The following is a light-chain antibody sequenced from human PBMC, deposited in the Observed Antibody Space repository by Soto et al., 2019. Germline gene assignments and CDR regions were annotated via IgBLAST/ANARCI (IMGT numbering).Light chain of an antibody. J-gene: IGLJ1*01. CDR2: EDT. V-gene: IGLV3-10*01. Sequence: SYELTQPPSVSVSPGQTARITCSGDTLSTKYAYWYQQKSGQAPILVIYEDTKRPSGIPERFSGSSSGTVATLTISGARAEDEADYHCSSTDYTGNHYVFGTGTKVTVL. CDR1: TLSTKY. CDR3: SSTDYTGNHYV.